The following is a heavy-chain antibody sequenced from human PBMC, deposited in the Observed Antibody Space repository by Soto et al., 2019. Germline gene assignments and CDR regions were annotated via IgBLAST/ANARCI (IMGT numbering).Heavy chain of an antibody. CDR3: ARLPATYYVVDV. J-gene: IGHJ6*02. D-gene: IGHD2-2*01. CDR1: GGSLDSGGYY. V-gene: IGHV4-31*03. CDR2: IFYTGST. Sequence: QVQLQESGPGLVKPSQTLSLTCSVSGGSLDSGGYYWSWIRQHPGEDLEWMGYIFYTGSTSYNTSLKIRLSMSLDTSQNQFSLSLSSVTAADTAVYYCARLPATYYVVDVWGQGTTVIVSS.